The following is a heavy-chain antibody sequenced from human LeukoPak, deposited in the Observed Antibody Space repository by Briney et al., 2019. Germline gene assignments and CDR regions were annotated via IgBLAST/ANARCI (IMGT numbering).Heavy chain of an antibody. Sequence: ASVKVSCKASGYTFTGYYMHWVRQAPGQGLEWMGWINPNSGGTNYAQKFQGRVTMTRDTSISTAYMELSRLRSDDTAVYYCAGDCSSTSCSEAFDIWGQGTMVTVSS. CDR2: INPNSGGT. J-gene: IGHJ3*02. CDR3: AGDCSSTSCSEAFDI. D-gene: IGHD2-2*01. CDR1: GYTFTGYY. V-gene: IGHV1-2*02.